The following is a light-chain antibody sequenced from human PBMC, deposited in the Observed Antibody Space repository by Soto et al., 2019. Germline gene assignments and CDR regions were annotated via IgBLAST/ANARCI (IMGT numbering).Light chain of an antibody. CDR3: SSYTSSVAHV. CDR2: EVS. V-gene: IGLV2-14*01. CDR1: SSDIGGYND. J-gene: IGLJ1*01. Sequence: QSVLTQHASVSGSPGQSITIPCTGTSSDIGGYNDVSWYQQHPGKAPKLMIYEVSHRPSGISNRFSGSKSGNTASLTISGLQAEEEADYYCSSYTSSVAHVFGTGTKVTVL.